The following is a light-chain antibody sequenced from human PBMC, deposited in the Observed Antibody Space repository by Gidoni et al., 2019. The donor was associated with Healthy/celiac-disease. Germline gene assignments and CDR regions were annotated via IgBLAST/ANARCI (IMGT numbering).Light chain of an antibody. V-gene: IGKV4-1*01. CDR2: GAS. Sequence: DIVMTQSPDSLAVSLGERATINCKSSQSVLYSSNNRNYLAWYQQKSGQPPKLLIYGASARGSGVPDRFSGSGSVTDFTLTISSLQAEDVAVYYCQQYYSSPLTFGQGTRLE. J-gene: IGKJ5*01. CDR1: QSVLYSSNNRNY. CDR3: QQYYSSPLT.